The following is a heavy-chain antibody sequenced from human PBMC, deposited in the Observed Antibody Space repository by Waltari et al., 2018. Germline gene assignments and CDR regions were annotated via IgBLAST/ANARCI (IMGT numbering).Heavy chain of an antibody. CDR3: ARAPSGSYFDY. D-gene: IGHD1-26*01. Sequence: QVQLQESGPGLVKPSETLSLTCTVSGGSISSYYWSWIRQPPGKGLEWIGYIYYSGGTNYNPSLKSRVTISVDTSKNQFSLKLSSVTAADTAVYYCARAPSGSYFDYWGQGTLVTVSS. CDR2: IYYSGGT. V-gene: IGHV4-59*01. J-gene: IGHJ4*02. CDR1: GGSISSYY.